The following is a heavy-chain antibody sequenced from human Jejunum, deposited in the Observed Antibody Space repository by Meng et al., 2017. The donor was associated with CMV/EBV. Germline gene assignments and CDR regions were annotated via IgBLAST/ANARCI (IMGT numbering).Heavy chain of an antibody. CDR1: GFTFSNHA. CDR2: ISIYGGST. Sequence: SGFTFSNHAMSWVRQGPGKGLEWVSSISIYGGSTFYADSVKGRFTISRDNSKDSLSLQMNSLRADDTAVYYCAKNLLSPSSFFDLWGQGTLVTVSS. D-gene: IGHD2-2*01. J-gene: IGHJ4*02. CDR3: AKNLLSPSSFFDL. V-gene: IGHV3-23*01.